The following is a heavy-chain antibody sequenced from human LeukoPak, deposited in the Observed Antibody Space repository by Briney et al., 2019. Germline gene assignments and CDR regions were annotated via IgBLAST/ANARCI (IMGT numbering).Heavy chain of an antibody. CDR1: GYTFTNYY. J-gene: IGHJ6*03. Sequence: ASVKVSCKASGYTFTNYYMNWVRQTPGQGLEWMGIINLNGGTTSYAQKFQGRVTMTRDMSTSTVYMELSSLRSEDTAVYYCASPPVPQAAAITPGYFYYYMGVWGKGTTVTVSS. CDR3: ASPPVPQAAAITPGYFYYYMGV. V-gene: IGHV1-46*01. CDR2: INLNGGTT. D-gene: IGHD6-13*01.